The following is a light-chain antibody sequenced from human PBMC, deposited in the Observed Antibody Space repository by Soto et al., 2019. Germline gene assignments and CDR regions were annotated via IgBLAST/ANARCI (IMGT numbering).Light chain of an antibody. CDR2: DAS. CDR3: LQYNSSPPWT. CDR1: QSVSNNF. J-gene: IGKJ1*01. Sequence: EIVLTQSPDTLSLSPGERATLSCRASQSVSNNFLAWYHQKPGQTPSLLIYDASTRATGIPDRFSGSGSGTDFTLTISGLEPEDFGVYYCLQYNSSPPWTFGQGTKVESK. V-gene: IGKV3-20*01.